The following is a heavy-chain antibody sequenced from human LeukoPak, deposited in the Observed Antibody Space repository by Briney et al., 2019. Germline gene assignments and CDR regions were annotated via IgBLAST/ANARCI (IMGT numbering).Heavy chain of an antibody. Sequence: SSETLSLTCTVSGGSISSSSYYWGWIRQPPGKGLEWIGSIYYSGSTYYNPSLKSRVTISVDTSKNQFSLKLSSVTAADTAVYYCARSSAYCGGDCWAHWGQGTLVTVSS. V-gene: IGHV4-39*07. J-gene: IGHJ4*02. CDR3: ARSSAYCGGDCWAH. CDR1: GGSISSSSYY. D-gene: IGHD2-21*02. CDR2: IYYSGST.